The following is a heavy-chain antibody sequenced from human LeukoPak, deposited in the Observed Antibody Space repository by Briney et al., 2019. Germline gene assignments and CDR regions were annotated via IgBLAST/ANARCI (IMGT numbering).Heavy chain of an antibody. Sequence: PSETLSLTCAVYGGSFSGYYWSWIRQPPGKGLEWIGEINHSGSTNYNPSLKSRVTISVDTSKNQFSLKLSSVTAADTAVYYCARGDCVLRFLEWSNEPFDYWGQGTLVTVSS. J-gene: IGHJ4*02. CDR3: ARGDCVLRFLEWSNEPFDY. CDR1: GGSFSGYY. CDR2: INHSGST. V-gene: IGHV4-34*01. D-gene: IGHD3-3*01.